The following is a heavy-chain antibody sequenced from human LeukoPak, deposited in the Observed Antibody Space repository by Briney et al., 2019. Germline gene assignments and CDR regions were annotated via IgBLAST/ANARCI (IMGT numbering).Heavy chain of an antibody. J-gene: IGHJ4*02. Sequence: ASVKVSCKASGYTFTGYHMHWVRQAPGQGLEWMGWINPNSGGTNYAQKFQGWVTMTKDTSISTAYMELSRLRSDDTAVYYCARVGSIGYSSGWYHYWGQGTLVTVSS. V-gene: IGHV1-2*04. CDR1: GYTFTGYH. CDR3: ARVGSIGYSSGWYHY. D-gene: IGHD6-19*01. CDR2: INPNSGGT.